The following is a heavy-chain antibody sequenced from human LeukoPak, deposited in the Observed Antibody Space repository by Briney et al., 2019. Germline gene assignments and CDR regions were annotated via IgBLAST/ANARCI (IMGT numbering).Heavy chain of an antibody. Sequence: PGRSLRLSCAASGFTFDDYAMHWVRQAPGKGLEWVSGINWNGGSTGYADSVKGRFTISRDNAKNSLYLQMNSLRAEDTALYYCARAPPKAGYYYYMDVWGKGTTVTVSS. J-gene: IGHJ6*03. CDR1: GFTFDDYA. CDR2: INWNGGST. CDR3: ARAPPKAGYYYYMDV. V-gene: IGHV3-20*04.